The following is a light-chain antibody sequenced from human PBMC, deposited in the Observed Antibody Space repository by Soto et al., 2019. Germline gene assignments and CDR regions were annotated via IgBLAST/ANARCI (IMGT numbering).Light chain of an antibody. CDR1: QGISSY. V-gene: IGKV1-9*01. CDR2: AAS. CDR3: QQLNSYLRFT. J-gene: IGKJ3*01. Sequence: IQLTQSPSSLSASVGDRVTITCRASQGISSYLAWYQQKPGKAPKLLIYAASTLQSGVPSRFSGSGSGTEFTLTISSLQPEDFATYYCQQLNSYLRFTFGPGTKVDIK.